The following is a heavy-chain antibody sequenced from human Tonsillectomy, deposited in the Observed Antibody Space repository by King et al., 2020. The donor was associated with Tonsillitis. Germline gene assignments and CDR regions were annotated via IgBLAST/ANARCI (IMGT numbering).Heavy chain of an antibody. V-gene: IGHV3-7*04. D-gene: IGHD1-26*01. CDR1: GFTFSSYW. CDR2: IKQDGSEK. CDR3: ARDHRTAWENYYFYYMDV. Sequence: VQLVESGGGLVQPGGSLRLSCAASGFTFSSYWMSWVRQAPGKGLEWVANIKQDGSEKYYVDSVKGRFTISRDNAKNSVYLQMNSLRGEDTAVYYCARDHRTAWENYYFYYMDVWGKGTTVTVSS. J-gene: IGHJ6*03.